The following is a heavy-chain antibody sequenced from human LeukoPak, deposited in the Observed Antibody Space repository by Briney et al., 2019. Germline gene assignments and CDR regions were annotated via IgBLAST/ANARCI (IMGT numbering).Heavy chain of an antibody. V-gene: IGHV3-30*02. J-gene: IGHJ4*02. CDR1: GFTFSSYG. CDR2: IRYDGSNK. CDR3: AKTTGSGSPALRY. D-gene: IGHD3-10*01. Sequence: GGSLRLSCAASGFTFSSYGMHWVRQAPGKGLDWVAFIRYDGSNKYYADSVKGRFTISRDNSKNTLYLQMNSLRAEDTAVYYCAKTTGSGSPALRYWGQGTLVTVSS.